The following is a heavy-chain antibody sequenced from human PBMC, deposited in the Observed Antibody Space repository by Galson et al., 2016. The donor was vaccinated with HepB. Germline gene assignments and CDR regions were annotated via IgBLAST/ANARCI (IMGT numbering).Heavy chain of an antibody. D-gene: IGHD3-10*01. CDR2: HSGS. Sequence: HSGSYHNPSLKSRVTISIDTAKNQFSLRLSSVTAADTAIYFCARSRYGSGSYFADFWGQGALVTVSS. CDR3: ARSRYGSGSYFADF. V-gene: IGHV4-30-2*04. J-gene: IGHJ4*02.